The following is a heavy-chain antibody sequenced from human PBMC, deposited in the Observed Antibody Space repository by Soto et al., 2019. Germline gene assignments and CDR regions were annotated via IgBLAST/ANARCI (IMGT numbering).Heavy chain of an antibody. V-gene: IGHV2-5*02. Sequence: QITLKESGPTLVKPTQTLTLTCTFSGFSLSTSGVGVGWIRQPPGKALEWLALIYWDDDKGYSPSLKSRLTITKDTSNNQVVLTMTNMDPADTATYYCGHMDTTVTRRWGQGILVTVSS. CDR3: GHMDTTVTRR. CDR1: GFSLSTSGVG. CDR2: IYWDDDK. D-gene: IGHD4-17*01. J-gene: IGHJ4*02.